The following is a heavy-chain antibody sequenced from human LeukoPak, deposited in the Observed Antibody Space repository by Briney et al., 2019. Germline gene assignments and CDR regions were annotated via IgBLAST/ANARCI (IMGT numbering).Heavy chain of an antibody. CDR3: ARHLRGYSGYGPYYYYGMDV. CDR1: GGSISSYY. V-gene: IGHV4-4*07. Sequence: SETLSLTCTVSGGSISSYYWSWIRQPAGKGLEWIGRIYTSGSTNYNPSLKSRVTMSVDTSKNQFSLKLSSATAADTAVYYCARHLRGYSGYGPYYYYGMDVWGQGTTVTVSS. D-gene: IGHD5-12*01. CDR2: IYTSGST. J-gene: IGHJ6*02.